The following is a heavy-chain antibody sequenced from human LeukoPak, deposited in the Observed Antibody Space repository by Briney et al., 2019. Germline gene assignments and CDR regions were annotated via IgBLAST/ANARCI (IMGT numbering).Heavy chain of an antibody. Sequence: GASVKVSCKASGGTFSSYAISWVRQAPGQGLEWMGRIIPIFGTANYAQKFQGRVTITTDESTSTAYMELSSLGSEDTAVYYCARSYSSSWQNAFDIWGQGTMVTVSS. D-gene: IGHD6-13*01. CDR3: ARSYSSSWQNAFDI. V-gene: IGHV1-69*05. CDR2: IIPIFGTA. J-gene: IGHJ3*02. CDR1: GGTFSSYA.